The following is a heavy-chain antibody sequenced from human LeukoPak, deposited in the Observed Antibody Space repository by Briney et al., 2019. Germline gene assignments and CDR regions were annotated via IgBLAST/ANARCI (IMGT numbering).Heavy chain of an antibody. CDR2: ISGSGGST. CDR3: ARDGGYYYDSSGYPGAFDI. CDR1: GFTFSSYA. V-gene: IGHV3-23*01. J-gene: IGHJ3*02. Sequence: GRSLRLSCAASGFTFSSYAMSWVRQAPGKGLEWVSAISGSGGSTYYADSVKGRFTISRDNSKNTLYLQMNSLRAEDTAVYYCARDGGYYYDSSGYPGAFDIWGQGTMVTVSS. D-gene: IGHD3-22*01.